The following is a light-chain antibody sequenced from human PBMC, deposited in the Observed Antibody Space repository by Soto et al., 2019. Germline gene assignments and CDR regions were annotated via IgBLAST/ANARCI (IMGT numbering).Light chain of an antibody. Sequence: QSVLTQPPSVSGAPGQRVTISCTGSSSKIGAGYDVHWYQQLPGTAPKLLIYGNSNRPSGVPDRFSGSKSGTSASLAITGLQAEDEADYYCQSYDSSLSGSYVFGTGTKVTVL. CDR1: SSKIGAGYD. CDR3: QSYDSSLSGSYV. V-gene: IGLV1-40*01. CDR2: GNS. J-gene: IGLJ1*01.